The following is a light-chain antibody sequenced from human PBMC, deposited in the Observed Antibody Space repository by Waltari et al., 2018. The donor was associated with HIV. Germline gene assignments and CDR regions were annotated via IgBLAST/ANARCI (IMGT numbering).Light chain of an antibody. Sequence: SYEVTQPPSVAVSPGQTASITRSGDELGDEYTCWYQQKPGQSPLLVIYQDNKRPSGIPERFSGSSSGHTATLTISGTLPMDEADYYCQAWGSTTSGVFGRGTKLTVL. J-gene: IGLJ2*01. CDR1: ELGDEY. CDR2: QDN. CDR3: QAWGSTTSGV. V-gene: IGLV3-1*01.